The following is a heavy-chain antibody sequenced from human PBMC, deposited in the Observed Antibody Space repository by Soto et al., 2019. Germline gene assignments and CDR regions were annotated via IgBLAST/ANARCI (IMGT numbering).Heavy chain of an antibody. V-gene: IGHV1-8*01. CDR2: MNPNSGNT. J-gene: IGHJ6*03. CDR3: ARAKYDFWSGYFPPARYYYYMDV. D-gene: IGHD3-3*01. CDR1: GYTFTSYD. Sequence: ASVKVSCKASGYTFTSYDINWVRQATGQGLEWMGWMNPNSGNTGYAQKLQGRVTMTRNTSISTAYMELSSLRSEDTAVYYCARAKYDFWSGYFPPARYYYYMDVWGKGTTVTVSS.